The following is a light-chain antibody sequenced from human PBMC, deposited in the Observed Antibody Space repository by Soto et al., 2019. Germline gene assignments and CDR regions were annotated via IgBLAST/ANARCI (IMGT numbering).Light chain of an antibody. CDR2: GAA. CDR1: QNIRNC. CDR3: QQSYNIQALT. Sequence: DIQMTQSPSSLSSSVGDRVAITCRASQNIRNCLNWYQQKPGKDPKVLIYGAASLQSGVPSRFSGSGSGTNFTLTINSLQPEDYATYYCQQSYNIQALTFGGGTKVEIK. V-gene: IGKV1-39*01. J-gene: IGKJ4*01.